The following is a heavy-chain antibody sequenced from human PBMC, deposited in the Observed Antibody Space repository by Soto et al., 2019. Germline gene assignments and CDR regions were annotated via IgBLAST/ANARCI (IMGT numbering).Heavy chain of an antibody. V-gene: IGHV4-34*01. CDR2: INHGGSI. D-gene: IGHD3-10*01. CDR3: ARGGSRGDKKHDY. J-gene: IGHJ4*02. CDR1: CGSFCGYY. Sequence: ETLSLTVAVYCGSFCGYYSCCIRQPPGKGRELIGEINHGGSINYNPSLKSRDTISVDTSKNQSSLKMSTATVADTAVYYCARGGSRGDKKHDYWGQGTLVTVS.